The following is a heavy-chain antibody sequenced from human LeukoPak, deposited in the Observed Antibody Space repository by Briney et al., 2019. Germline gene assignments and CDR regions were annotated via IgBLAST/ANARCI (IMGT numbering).Heavy chain of an antibody. J-gene: IGHJ4*02. V-gene: IGHV4-34*01. CDR2: INHSGST. Sequence: PSETLSLTCAVYGGSFSGYYWSWIRQPPGKGLEWIGEINHSGSTNYNPSLKSRVTISVDTSKNQFSLKLSSVTAADTAVYYCARSGERGLYWGQGTLVTVSS. D-gene: IGHD1-26*01. CDR1: GGSFSGYY. CDR3: ARSGERGLY.